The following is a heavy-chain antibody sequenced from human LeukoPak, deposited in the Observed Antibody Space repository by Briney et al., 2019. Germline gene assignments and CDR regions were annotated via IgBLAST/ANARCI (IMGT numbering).Heavy chain of an antibody. CDR1: GFTFADYA. J-gene: IGHJ5*02. CDR3: VKDSQSTVSGEFDP. D-gene: IGHD2-8*02. V-gene: IGHV3-9*01. Sequence: PGGSLRLSCAASGFTFADYAMHWVRLVPGKGLEWVSGISWNSRSIGYADSVKGRFTISRDNAKNSLYLQMNSLRAEDTALYYCVKDSQSTVSGEFDPWGQGTLVTVSS. CDR2: ISWNSRSI.